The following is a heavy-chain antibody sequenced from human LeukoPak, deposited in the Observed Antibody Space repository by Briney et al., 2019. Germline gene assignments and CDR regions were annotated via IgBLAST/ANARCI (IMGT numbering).Heavy chain of an antibody. V-gene: IGHV4-61*01. Sequence: SETLSLTCSVSGGSVSSGISYWSWIRQPPGEGLEWIVYISDSGGSDYNPSLRGRVTISLDTSKNQFSLRLTAVTAADTAVYSCARVPAAGTGPDYWGQGTLVTVPT. CDR2: ISDSGGS. D-gene: IGHD6-13*01. J-gene: IGHJ4*02. CDR1: GGSVSSGISY. CDR3: ARVPAAGTGPDY.